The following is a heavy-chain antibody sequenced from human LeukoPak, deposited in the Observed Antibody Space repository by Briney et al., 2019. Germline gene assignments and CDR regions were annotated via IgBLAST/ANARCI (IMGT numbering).Heavy chain of an antibody. J-gene: IGHJ4*02. Sequence: GASAKVSCKASGYTFTGYYMHWVRQAPGQGLEWMGWINPNSGGTNYAQKFQGRVTMTRDTSITTAYTELSSLRYDDTAVYYCARGSRNHFDFWGQGTLVTVSS. CDR2: INPNSGGT. CDR3: ARGSRNHFDF. V-gene: IGHV1-2*02. D-gene: IGHD2-15*01. CDR1: GYTFTGYY.